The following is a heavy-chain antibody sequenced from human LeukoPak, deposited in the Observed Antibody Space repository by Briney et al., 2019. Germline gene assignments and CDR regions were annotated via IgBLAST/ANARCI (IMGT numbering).Heavy chain of an antibody. CDR3: AKVPTYYDFWSGYYTGGYFDY. Sequence: GGSLRLSCAASGFTFSNYAMSWVRQAPGKGLEWVSAISGSGGSTYYADSVKGRFTISRDNSKNTLYLQMNSLRAEDTAVYYCAKVPTYYDFWSGYYTGGYFDYWGQGTLVTVSS. CDR1: GFTFSNYA. V-gene: IGHV3-23*01. J-gene: IGHJ4*02. D-gene: IGHD3-3*01. CDR2: ISGSGGST.